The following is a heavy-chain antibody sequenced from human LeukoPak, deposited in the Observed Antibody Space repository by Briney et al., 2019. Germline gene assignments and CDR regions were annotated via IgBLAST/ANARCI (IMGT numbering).Heavy chain of an antibody. CDR3: VRDYRYAGHESVY. Sequence: GGSLRLSCTTSGFTFRDYAMSWFRQAPGKGLEWVGFIRSKSNGGTTHYAASVEGRFTISRDDSNSIAYLQMNSLKTEDTAVYYCVRDYRYAGHESVYWGQGTLVTVSS. CDR1: GFTFRDYA. D-gene: IGHD5-12*01. V-gene: IGHV3-49*03. CDR2: IRSKSNGGTT. J-gene: IGHJ4*02.